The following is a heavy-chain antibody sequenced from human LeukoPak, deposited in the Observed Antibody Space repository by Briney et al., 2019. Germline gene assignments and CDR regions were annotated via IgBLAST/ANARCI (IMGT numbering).Heavy chain of an antibody. CDR2: VYYNGST. Sequence: SETLSLTCTVSGGSISNYYWSWIRQPPGKGLEYIGYVYYNGSTNYNPSLKSRVTISVDTSKNQFSLKLTSITAADTAMYYCARGLGSGWPFDYWGQGTLVTVSS. CDR1: GGSISNYY. D-gene: IGHD6-19*01. J-gene: IGHJ4*02. CDR3: ARGLGSGWPFDY. V-gene: IGHV4-59*01.